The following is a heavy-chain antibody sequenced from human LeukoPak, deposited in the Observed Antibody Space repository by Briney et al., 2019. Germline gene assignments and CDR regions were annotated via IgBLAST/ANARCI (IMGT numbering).Heavy chain of an antibody. Sequence: GASVKVSCKASGYTFTSYGISWVRQAPGQGLEWMGWISAYNGNTNYAQKLQGRVTMTTDTSTSTAYMELRSLRSDDTAVYYCATLYSSSEGSRYWYFDLRGRGTLVTVSS. CDR2: ISAYNGNT. CDR1: GYTFTSYG. CDR3: ATLYSSSEGSRYWYFDL. J-gene: IGHJ2*01. V-gene: IGHV1-18*01. D-gene: IGHD6-6*01.